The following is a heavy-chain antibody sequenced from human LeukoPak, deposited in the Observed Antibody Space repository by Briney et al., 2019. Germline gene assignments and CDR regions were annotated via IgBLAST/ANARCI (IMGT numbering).Heavy chain of an antibody. Sequence: SEPVSLMRSVWGGFMSFLLWMWLREPRGGGLVWIAYISDIGSINYNPSLKSRVTISLDTSKNQFSLKLSSVTAADTAVYYCAGHHPRNTVDFWGQGTLVTVSS. D-gene: IGHD2/OR15-2a*01. CDR2: ISDIGSI. CDR1: GGFMSFLL. V-gene: IGHV4-59*08. CDR3: AGHHPRNTVDF. J-gene: IGHJ4*02.